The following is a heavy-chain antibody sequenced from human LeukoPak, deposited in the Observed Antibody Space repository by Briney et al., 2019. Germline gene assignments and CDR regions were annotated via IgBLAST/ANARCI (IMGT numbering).Heavy chain of an antibody. CDR2: INHSGST. J-gene: IGHJ3*02. Sequence: SETLSLTGAVYGGSFSGYYWSWIRQPPGKGLEWIGEINHSGSTNYKSSLKSRVTISVDTSKNQFSLRLSSVTAADTALYYCARGSNGSSGSPRRAFDIWGQGTMVTVSS. D-gene: IGHD3-22*01. V-gene: IGHV4-34*01. CDR1: GGSFSGYY. CDR3: ARGSNGSSGSPRRAFDI.